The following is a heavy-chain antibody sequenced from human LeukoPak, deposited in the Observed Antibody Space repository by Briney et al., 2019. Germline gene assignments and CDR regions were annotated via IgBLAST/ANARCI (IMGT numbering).Heavy chain of an antibody. J-gene: IGHJ6*03. CDR1: GGSISSYY. D-gene: IGHD3-9*01. Sequence: SETLSLTCTVSGGSISSYYWSWIRQPPGKGLEWIGYIYYSGSTNYNPSLKSRVTISADTSKKQFSLKLRSVTAADTAVYYCARGVLRYFDWPYYMDVWGKGTTVTISS. CDR3: ARGVLRYFDWPYYMDV. V-gene: IGHV4-59*01. CDR2: IYYSGST.